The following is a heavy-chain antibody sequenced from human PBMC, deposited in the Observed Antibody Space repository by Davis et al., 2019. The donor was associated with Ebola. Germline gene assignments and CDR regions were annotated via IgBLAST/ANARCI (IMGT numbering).Heavy chain of an antibody. CDR2: ISSSGSTI. D-gene: IGHD3-16*02. CDR1: RFTFSDYY. CDR3: ARDRVGELSFFDY. Sequence: GESLKISCAASRFTFSDYYMSWIRQAPGKGLEWVSYISSSGSTIYYADSVKGRFTISRDNAKNSLYLQMNSLRAEDTAVYYCARDRVGELSFFDYWGQGTLVTVSS. J-gene: IGHJ4*02. V-gene: IGHV3-11*01.